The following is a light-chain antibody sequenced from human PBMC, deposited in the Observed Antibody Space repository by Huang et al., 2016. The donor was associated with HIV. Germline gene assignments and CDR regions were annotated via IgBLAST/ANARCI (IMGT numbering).Light chain of an antibody. J-gene: IGKJ5*01. V-gene: IGKV3-15*01. Sequence: ATLSCRAGQRISNKLAWYQQRPGQTPLLLIYGASTRATGIPARFTGSGSGTEFTLTISSLQSEDFAVYYCQQYSTWPPITFGQGTRLEIK. CDR1: QRISNK. CDR3: QQYSTWPPIT. CDR2: GAS.